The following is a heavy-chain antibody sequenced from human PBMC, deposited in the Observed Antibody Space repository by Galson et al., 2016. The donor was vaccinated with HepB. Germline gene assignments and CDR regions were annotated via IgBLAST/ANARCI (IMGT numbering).Heavy chain of an antibody. CDR1: GFTFSSYG. Sequence: SLRLSCAASGFTFSSYGMHWVRQAPGNGLEWMAVIWYDGINKYYGDSVQGRFTISRDNSRNTLYLQLNSLRAEDTAVYYCARDLGGSSCLDYWGQGTLVTVSS. CDR2: IWYDGINK. V-gene: IGHV3-33*01. D-gene: IGHD6-6*01. CDR3: ARDLGGSSCLDY. J-gene: IGHJ4*02.